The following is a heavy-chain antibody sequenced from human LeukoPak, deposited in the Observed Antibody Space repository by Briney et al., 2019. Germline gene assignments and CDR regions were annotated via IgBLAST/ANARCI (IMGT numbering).Heavy chain of an antibody. CDR3: ARTGATLGKYYFDY. Sequence: NPSETLSLTCTVSGGSISSGSYYWSWIRQPAGKGLEWIGRIYTSGSTNYNPSLKSRVTISVDTSKNQFSLKLSSVTAADTAVYYCARTGATLGKYYFDYWGQGTLVTVSS. J-gene: IGHJ4*02. CDR2: IYTSGST. D-gene: IGHD1-26*01. V-gene: IGHV4-61*02. CDR1: GGSISSGSYY.